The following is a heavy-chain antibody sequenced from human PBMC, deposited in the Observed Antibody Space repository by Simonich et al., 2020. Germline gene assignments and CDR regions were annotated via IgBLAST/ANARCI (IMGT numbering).Heavy chain of an antibody. J-gene: IGHJ4*02. CDR2: LSSSSSYI. V-gene: IGHV3-21*01. CDR3: ARDAAGDY. Sequence: EVQLVESGGGLVKPGGSLRLSCAASGFTFSSYSMNWVRQAPGKGLEWVSSLSSSSSYIYYADAGKGRFTISRDNAKNSLYLQMNSLRAEDTAVYYCARDAAGDYWGQGTLVTVSS. CDR1: GFTFSSYS. D-gene: IGHD6-13*01.